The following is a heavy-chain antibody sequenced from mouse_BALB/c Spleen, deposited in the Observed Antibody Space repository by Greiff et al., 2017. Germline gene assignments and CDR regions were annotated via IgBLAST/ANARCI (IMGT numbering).Heavy chain of an antibody. D-gene: IGHD1-1*01. CDR2: ISYDGSN. J-gene: IGHJ3*01. Sequence: VQLKESGPGLVKPSQSLSLTCSVTGYSITSGYYWNWIRQFPGNKLEWMGYISYDGSNNYNPSLKNRISITRDTSKNQFFLKLNSVTTEDTATYYCTRDYGSIPFAYWGQGTLVTVSA. CDR1: GYSITSGYY. CDR3: TRDYGSIPFAY. V-gene: IGHV3-6*02.